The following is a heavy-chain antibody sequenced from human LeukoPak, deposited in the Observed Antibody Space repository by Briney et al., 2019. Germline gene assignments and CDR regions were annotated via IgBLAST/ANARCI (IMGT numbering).Heavy chain of an antibody. CDR2: TSKDEKNK. J-gene: IGHJ4*02. V-gene: IGHV3-30*03. Sequence: GGSLRLSCVASGFTFRTYAMHWARQAPGKGPEWVTFTSKDEKNKFYADPVKGRFTVSRDNSKNTVYLQMNRLRLEDTAVYYCARAFSYGPEPFDFWGQGSLVTVSS. CDR1: GFTFRTYA. D-gene: IGHD3-10*01. CDR3: ARAFSYGPEPFDF.